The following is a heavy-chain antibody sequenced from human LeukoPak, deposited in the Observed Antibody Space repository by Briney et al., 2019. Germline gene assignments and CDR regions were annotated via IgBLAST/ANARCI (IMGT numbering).Heavy chain of an antibody. Sequence: SETLSLTCTVSGGSISTSNYYWGWIRQPPGKGLEWIGNIFYSGSTYYSPSLRSRVTISVDTSKNQFSLKLSSVTAADTAVYYCASLVGEYYYYYYMDVWGKGTTVTISS. CDR2: IFYSGST. J-gene: IGHJ6*03. CDR1: GGSISTSNYY. D-gene: IGHD3-10*01. CDR3: ASLVGEYYYYYYMDV. V-gene: IGHV4-39*07.